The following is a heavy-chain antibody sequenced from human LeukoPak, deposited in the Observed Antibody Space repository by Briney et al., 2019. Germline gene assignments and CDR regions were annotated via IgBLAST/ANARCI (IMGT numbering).Heavy chain of an antibody. D-gene: IGHD3-22*01. Sequence: SGPTLVNPTQTLTLTCTFSGFSLSTSGVGVGWIRQPPGKALEWLALIYWNDDKRYSPSLKSRLTITKDTSKNQVVLTMTNMDPVDTATYYCARNYYDNSGYYRFDYWGQGTLVTVSS. J-gene: IGHJ4*02. V-gene: IGHV2-5*01. CDR2: IYWNDDK. CDR1: GFSLSTSGVG. CDR3: ARNYYDNSGYYRFDY.